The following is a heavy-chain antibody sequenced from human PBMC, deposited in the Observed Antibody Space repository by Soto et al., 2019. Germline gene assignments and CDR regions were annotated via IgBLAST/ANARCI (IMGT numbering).Heavy chain of an antibody. CDR1: GGSINSFY. CDR3: VHSPNVAVDH. J-gene: IGHJ4*01. Sequence: QVQLQESGPGLVRPSETLSLTCTVSGGSINSFYWSWIRLPPGKGPEWIAYVSSSGNTNHNPSLKSRVDISVDTSKNQFSLRLSSVTAADTAVYYCVHSPNVAVDHWGHGTLVTVSS. D-gene: IGHD2-15*01. V-gene: IGHV4-59*03. CDR2: VSSSGNT.